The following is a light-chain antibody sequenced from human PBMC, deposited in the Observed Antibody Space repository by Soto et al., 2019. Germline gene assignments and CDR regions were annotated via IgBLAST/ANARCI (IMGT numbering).Light chain of an antibody. Sequence: QLVLTQPPSVSGAPGQRVTISCTGSSANIGAGYDVHWYQQLPGTAPKLLIYGNSNRPSGVPDRFSGSKSGTSASLASTGLQAEDEADYYCQSYDSSLSGVVFGGGTKLTAL. CDR1: SANIGAGYD. CDR3: QSYDSSLSGVV. V-gene: IGLV1-40*01. CDR2: GNS. J-gene: IGLJ2*01.